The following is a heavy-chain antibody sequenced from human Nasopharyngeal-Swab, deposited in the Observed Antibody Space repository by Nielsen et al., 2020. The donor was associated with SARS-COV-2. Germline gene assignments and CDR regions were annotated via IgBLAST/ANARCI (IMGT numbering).Heavy chain of an antibody. D-gene: IGHD3-10*01. V-gene: IGHV3-48*04. CDR3: AREHITMVRGGDY. CDR1: GFTFSSYS. CDR2: ISSSSSTI. Sequence: GGSLRLSCAASGFTFSSYSMNWVRQAPGKGLEWVSYISSSSSTIYYADSVKGRFTISRDNAKNSLYLQMNSLRAEDTAVYYCAREHITMVRGGDYWGQGTQVTVSS. J-gene: IGHJ4*02.